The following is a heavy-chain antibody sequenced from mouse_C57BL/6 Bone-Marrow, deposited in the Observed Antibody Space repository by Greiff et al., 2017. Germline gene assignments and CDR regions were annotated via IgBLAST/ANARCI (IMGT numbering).Heavy chain of an antibody. Sequence: VQLQESGPELVKPGASVKISCKASGYAFSSSWMNWVRQRPGKGLEWVGRIYPGDGDTNYTGRFKGKATLSADKSSSTAYMQLSSLTSEDSAIFVCARWQLLLRSCYAMDYWGQGTSVTVSS. CDR2: IYPGDGDT. V-gene: IGHV1-82*01. D-gene: IGHD1-1*01. CDR3: ARWQLLLRSCYAMDY. CDR1: GYAFSSSW. J-gene: IGHJ4*01.